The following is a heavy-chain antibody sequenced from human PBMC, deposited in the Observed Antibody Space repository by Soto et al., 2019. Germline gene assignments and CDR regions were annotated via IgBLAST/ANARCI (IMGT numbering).Heavy chain of an antibody. CDR3: AKDMGAGLRYFDWSSQNAFDI. V-gene: IGHV3-23*01. J-gene: IGHJ3*02. D-gene: IGHD3-9*01. CDR1: GFTFSSYA. CDR2: ISGSGGST. Sequence: GSLRLSCEAFGFTFSSYAMSWDRQAPGKGLEWVSAISGSGGSTYYADSVKGRFTISRDNSKNTLYLQMNSLRAEDTAVYYCAKDMGAGLRYFDWSSQNAFDIWGQGTMVTVSS.